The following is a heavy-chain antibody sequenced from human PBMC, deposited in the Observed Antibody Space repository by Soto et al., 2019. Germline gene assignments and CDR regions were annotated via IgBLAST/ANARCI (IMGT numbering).Heavy chain of an antibody. CDR1: GLTFRSYW. D-gene: IGHD2-21*01. J-gene: IGHJ4*02. CDR3: VRDMQLWRPDS. CDR2: INTDGSVA. Sequence: EVQLVESGGGLVQPGESLRLSCAASGLTFRSYWMHWVRQAPGKGLVWVSRINTDGSVAMYVDSVKGRFTISRDNAKNTLFLHMNSLRAEDTAVYYCVRDMQLWRPDSWGQGTLVTVYS. V-gene: IGHV3-74*03.